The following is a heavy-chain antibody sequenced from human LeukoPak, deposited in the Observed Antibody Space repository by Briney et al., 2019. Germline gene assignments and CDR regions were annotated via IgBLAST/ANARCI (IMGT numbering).Heavy chain of an antibody. CDR3: ARDRGGYLILFDY. CDR2: ISNSGTST. J-gene: IGHJ4*02. D-gene: IGHD2-21*01. CDR1: GFTFSNFA. Sequence: GGSLRLSCAPSGFTFSNFAMTWVRQAPGKGLEWVSIISNSGTSTLYSDSVKGRFTISRDNSKNTLYLQMNSLRAEDTAVYYCARDRGGYLILFDYWGQGTLVTVSS. V-gene: IGHV3-23*01.